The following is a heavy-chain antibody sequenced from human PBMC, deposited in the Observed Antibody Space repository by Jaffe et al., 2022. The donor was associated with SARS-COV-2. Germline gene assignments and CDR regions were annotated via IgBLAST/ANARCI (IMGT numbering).Heavy chain of an antibody. CDR1: GFTFTNFY. V-gene: IGHV3-11*01. CDR3: AGVGGYCSSLDNCYGFWFDP. CDR2: ITTSGSTT. D-gene: IGHD2-2*01. Sequence: QVQLVESGGGLVKPGGSLRLSCATSGFTFTNFYMSWIRQAPGKGLEWVSYITTSGSTTYYADSVKGRFTVSRDNGRKSLYLQMDSLRAEDTAVYYCAGVGGYCSSLDNCYGFWFDPWGQGTLVTVSS. J-gene: IGHJ5*02.